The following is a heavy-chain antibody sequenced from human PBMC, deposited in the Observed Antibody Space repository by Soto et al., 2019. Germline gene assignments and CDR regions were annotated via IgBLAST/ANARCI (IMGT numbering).Heavy chain of an antibody. D-gene: IGHD4-4*01. Sequence: QVQLVESGGGLVKPGGSLRLSCAASGFTFSDYYMSWIRQAPGKGLEWVSYISSSGSTIYYADSVKGRFTISRDNAKNSLYLQMNSLRVEDTAVYYCARESADYSTSSYYYYYMDVWGKGTTVTVSS. CDR2: ISSSGSTI. CDR1: GFTFSDYY. J-gene: IGHJ6*03. V-gene: IGHV3-11*01. CDR3: ARESADYSTSSYYYYYMDV.